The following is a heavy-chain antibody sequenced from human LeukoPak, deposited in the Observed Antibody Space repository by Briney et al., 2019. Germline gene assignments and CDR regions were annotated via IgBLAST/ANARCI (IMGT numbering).Heavy chain of an antibody. CDR3: AKGNTMIRGVIIPATYYFDY. CDR1: GFTFSSYA. V-gene: IGHV3-23*01. J-gene: IGHJ4*02. D-gene: IGHD3-10*01. CDR2: ISGTGGST. Sequence: GGSLRLSCAASGFTFSSYAMSWVRQAPGKGLEWVSAISGTGGSTYYADSVKGRFTTSRDNSKTTLYLQINSRRAEDTAVYYCAKGNTMIRGVIIPATYYFDYWGQGALVTVSS.